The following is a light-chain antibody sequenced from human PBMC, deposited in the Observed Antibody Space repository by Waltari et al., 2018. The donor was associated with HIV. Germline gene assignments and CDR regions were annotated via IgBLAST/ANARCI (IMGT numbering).Light chain of an antibody. Sequence: QSALTQPASVSGSPGQSITISCTGTSSDVGGYNYVSWYQHHPGKAPKLMIYDVSKRPSVFSNRFSGSKSGNTASLTISGLQAEDEADYYCCSYAGSSTYVFETGTKVTVL. V-gene: IGLV2-23*02. CDR3: CSYAGSSTYV. J-gene: IGLJ1*01. CDR1: SSDVGGYNY. CDR2: DVS.